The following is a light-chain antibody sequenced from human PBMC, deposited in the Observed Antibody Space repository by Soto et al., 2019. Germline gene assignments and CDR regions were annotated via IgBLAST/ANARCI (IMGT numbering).Light chain of an antibody. CDR3: CSYTTSNTRQIV. CDR2: DVS. J-gene: IGLJ1*01. Sequence: QSALTQPASVSGSPGQSITISCTVTSSDVGGYNYVSWYQQHPGKAPKFMIYDVSNRPSGVSNRFSGSKSGNTASLTISGLQAEDEADYYCCSYTTSNTRQIVFGTGTKLTVL. V-gene: IGLV2-14*01. CDR1: SSDVGGYNY.